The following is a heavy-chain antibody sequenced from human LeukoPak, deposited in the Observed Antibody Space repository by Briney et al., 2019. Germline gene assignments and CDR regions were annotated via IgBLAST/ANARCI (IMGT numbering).Heavy chain of an antibody. Sequence: GASVKVSCKASGGTFSSYAISWVRQAPGQGLEWMGGIIPIFGTANYAQKFQGRVTITADESTSTAYMELSSLRSEDTAVYYCARAAYYDILTGYYSQELGYWGQGTLVTVSS. V-gene: IGHV1-69*13. CDR2: IIPIFGTA. D-gene: IGHD3-9*01. J-gene: IGHJ4*02. CDR1: GGTFSSYA. CDR3: ARAAYYDILTGYYSQELGY.